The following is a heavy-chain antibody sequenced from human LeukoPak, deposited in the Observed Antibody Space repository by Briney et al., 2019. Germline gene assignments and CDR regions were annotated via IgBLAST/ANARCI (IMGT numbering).Heavy chain of an antibody. Sequence: SVKVSCKASGGTFSSYAISWVRQAPGQGLEWMGGIIPIFGTANYAQKLQGRVTITTDESTSTAYMELSSLRSEDTAVYYCARSGFGQGSWFDPWGQGTLVTVSS. D-gene: IGHD3-10*01. J-gene: IGHJ5*02. CDR1: GGTFSSYA. CDR2: IIPIFGTA. CDR3: ARSGFGQGSWFDP. V-gene: IGHV1-69*05.